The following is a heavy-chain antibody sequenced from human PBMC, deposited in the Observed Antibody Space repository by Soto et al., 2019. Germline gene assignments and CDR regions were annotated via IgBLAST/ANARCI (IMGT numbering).Heavy chain of an antibody. Sequence: ASVKVSCKASGYTFTDYYIHWVRQAPGQGLEWMGWINPNSGGTNYAQKFQGRVTLTRDTSITTAYMDLSRLRSDDTAMYYCARDIKAGAIRDALEFDPWGQGTLVTVSS. CDR1: GYTFTDYY. CDR3: ARDIKAGAIRDALEFDP. CDR2: INPNSGGT. J-gene: IGHJ5*02. V-gene: IGHV1-2*02. D-gene: IGHD2-2*02.